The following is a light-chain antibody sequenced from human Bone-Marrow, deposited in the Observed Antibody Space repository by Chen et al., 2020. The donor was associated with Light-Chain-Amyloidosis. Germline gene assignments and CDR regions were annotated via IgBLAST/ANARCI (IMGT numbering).Light chain of an antibody. CDR3: QQYGTSPLT. J-gene: IGKJ4*01. Sequence: EIVLTQSPGTLSLSPGEGANLSCRASQTISSNYLTGYQQKFGQAPRLLIYGSSSRATGIPDRFTGSGSGTDFTLTINRLEPEEFAMYYCQQYGTSPLTFGGGTKVEIK. CDR2: GSS. CDR1: QTISSNY. V-gene: IGKV3-20*01.